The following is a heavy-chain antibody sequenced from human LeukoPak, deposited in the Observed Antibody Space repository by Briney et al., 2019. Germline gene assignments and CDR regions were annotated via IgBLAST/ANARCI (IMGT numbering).Heavy chain of an antibody. V-gene: IGHV1-18*01. D-gene: IGHD3-22*01. CDR1: GYTFTSYG. Sequence: ASVKVSCKASGYTFTSYGISWVRQAPGQGLEWMGWISAYNGNTNYAQKLQGRVTMTTDTSTSTAYMELRSLRSDDTAVYYCARGRYDSSGYYYHYFDYWGQGTLVTVSS. J-gene: IGHJ4*02. CDR2: ISAYNGNT. CDR3: ARGRYDSSGYYYHYFDY.